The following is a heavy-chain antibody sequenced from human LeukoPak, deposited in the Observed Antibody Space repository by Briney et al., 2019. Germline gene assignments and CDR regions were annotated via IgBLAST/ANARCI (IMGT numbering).Heavy chain of an antibody. V-gene: IGHV4-30-4*01. CDR1: GGSISSGDSY. D-gene: IGHD2-8*02. Sequence: PSETLSLTCTVSGGSISSGDSYWSWIRQPPGKGLEWIGYIYYSGSTYYNPSLKSRVTISVDTSKNQFSLKLSSVTAADTAVYYCARALVADNAFDIWGQGTMVTVSS. J-gene: IGHJ3*02. CDR3: ARALVADNAFDI. CDR2: IYYSGST.